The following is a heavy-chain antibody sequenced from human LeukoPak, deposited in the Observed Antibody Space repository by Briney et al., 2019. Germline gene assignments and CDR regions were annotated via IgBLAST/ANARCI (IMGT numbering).Heavy chain of an antibody. CDR1: GFTFDNYA. Sequence: GGSLRLSCAASGFTFDNYAMNWVRQVPGKGLEWISLISWNSGTIGYADSVKGRFTISRDNANNFLYLPMNSLRAEDTALYYCARAYKDRSLAGKKEFFQHWGQGTLVTVSS. D-gene: IGHD6-19*01. CDR3: ARAYKDRSLAGKKEFFQH. CDR2: ISWNSGTI. V-gene: IGHV3-9*01. J-gene: IGHJ1*01.